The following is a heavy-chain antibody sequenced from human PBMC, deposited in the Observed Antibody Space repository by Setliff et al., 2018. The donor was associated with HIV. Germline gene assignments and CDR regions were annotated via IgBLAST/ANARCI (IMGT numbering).Heavy chain of an antibody. CDR1: GGSISSHY. CDR2: IYTSGST. CDR3: AREGLWFGDRGYYMDV. Sequence: SETLSLTCTVSGGSISSHYWSWIRQPPGKGLEWIGHIYTSGSTNYNPSLKSRVTMSVGTSKNQFSLKLSSVTAADTAVYYCAREGLWFGDRGYYMDVWGTGTAVTVSS. V-gene: IGHV4-4*08. D-gene: IGHD3-10*01. J-gene: IGHJ6*03.